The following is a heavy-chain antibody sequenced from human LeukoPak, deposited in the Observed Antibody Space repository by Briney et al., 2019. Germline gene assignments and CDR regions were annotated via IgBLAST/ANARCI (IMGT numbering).Heavy chain of an antibody. Sequence: PGRSLRLSCAASGFTFSSHGMHWVRQAPGKGLEGVAVIWYDGTNKYYADSVKGRFTISRDNSKNTLYLQMNSLRAEDTAVYYCARVRQQLGYFDYWGQGTLVTVSS. CDR2: IWYDGTNK. V-gene: IGHV3-33*01. J-gene: IGHJ4*02. CDR1: GFTFSSHG. CDR3: ARVRQQLGYFDY. D-gene: IGHD6-13*01.